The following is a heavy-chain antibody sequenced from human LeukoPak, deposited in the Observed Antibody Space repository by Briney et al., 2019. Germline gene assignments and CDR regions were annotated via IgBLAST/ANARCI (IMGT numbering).Heavy chain of an antibody. CDR3: VSFVAAAGKEVDY. D-gene: IGHD6-13*01. CDR1: GYTFTSYY. J-gene: IGHJ4*02. Sequence: ASVTVSCTASGYTFTSYYIHWVRQAPGQGLEWMGIINPSGGSTTYAQKFRGRVTMTRDTPTSTVYMELSSLRSEDTAVYYCVSFVAAAGKEVDYWGQGTLVTVSS. V-gene: IGHV1-46*01. CDR2: INPSGGST.